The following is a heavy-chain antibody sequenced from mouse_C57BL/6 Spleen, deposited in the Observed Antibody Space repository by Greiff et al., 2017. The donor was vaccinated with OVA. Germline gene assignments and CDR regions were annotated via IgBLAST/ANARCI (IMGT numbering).Heavy chain of an antibody. V-gene: IGHV1-39*01. CDR1: GYSFTDYN. CDR3: VSYYYGSSYYFDY. J-gene: IGHJ2*01. CDR2: INPNYGTT. D-gene: IGHD1-1*01. Sequence: EVQLQQSGPELVKPGASVKISCKASGYSFTDYNMNWVKQSNGKSLEWIGVINPNYGTTSYNQKFKGKATLTVDQSSSTAYMQLNSLTSEDSAVYYCVSYYYGSSYYFDYWGQGTTLTVSS.